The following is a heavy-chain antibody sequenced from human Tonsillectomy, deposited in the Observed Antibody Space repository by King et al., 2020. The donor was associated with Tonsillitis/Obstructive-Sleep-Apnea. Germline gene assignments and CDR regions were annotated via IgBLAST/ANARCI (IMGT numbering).Heavy chain of an antibody. CDR3: ARDTALDAFDI. D-gene: IGHD5-18*01. V-gene: IGHV3-30*04. J-gene: IGHJ3*02. Sequence: VQLVESGGGVVQPGRSLRLSCAASGFTFSSYAMHWVRQAPGKGLEWVAVISFDGTNKYYTDSVKGRFTISRDISKNTLYLQMNSLRAEDTAVYYCARDTALDAFDIWGQGTMVTVSS. CDR1: GFTFSSYA. CDR2: ISFDGTNK.